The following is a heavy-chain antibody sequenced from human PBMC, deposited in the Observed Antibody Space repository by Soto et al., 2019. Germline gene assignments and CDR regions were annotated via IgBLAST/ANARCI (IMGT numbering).Heavy chain of an antibody. V-gene: IGHV1-18*01. D-gene: IGHD2-15*01. J-gene: IGHJ4*02. CDR2: ISGYNGNT. CDR3: ARDDYHAASWRER. Sequence: ASVNVSCKASGYIFINYGITWVRQAPGEGLEWMGWISGYNGNTKYADKLQGRVTMTTDTSTTTAYMELRSLRSDDTAVYYCARDDYHAASWRERWGQGTLVTVSS. CDR1: GYIFINYG.